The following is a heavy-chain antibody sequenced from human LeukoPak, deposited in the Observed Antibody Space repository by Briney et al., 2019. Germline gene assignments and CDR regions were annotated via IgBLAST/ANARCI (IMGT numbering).Heavy chain of an antibody. CDR1: GFTVSSNY. V-gene: IGHV3-53*01. Sequence: GGSLRLSCAASGFTVSSNYMSWVRQAPGKGLEWVSLISSVGSTYYADSVKGRFTISRDNSKNTLYLQMNSLRAEDTAVYYCARDQYSSNWYVHHWGQGTLVTVS. D-gene: IGHD6-19*01. J-gene: IGHJ1*01. CDR2: ISSVGST. CDR3: ARDQYSSNWYVHH.